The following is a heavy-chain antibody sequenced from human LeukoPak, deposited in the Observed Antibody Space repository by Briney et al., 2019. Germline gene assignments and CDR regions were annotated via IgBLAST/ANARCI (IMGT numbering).Heavy chain of an antibody. CDR2: ISAYNGNP. D-gene: IGHD3-10*01. CDR3: ASSHLWFGELFYYYGMDV. Sequence: ASVKVSCKASGYTFTSYGISWVRQAPGQGLEWRGGISAYNGNPNYAQKLQGRVTMTTVTSTSTAYMELRSLRSDDTAVYYCASSHLWFGELFYYYGMDVWGQGTTVTVSS. CDR1: GYTFTSYG. V-gene: IGHV1-18*01. J-gene: IGHJ6*02.